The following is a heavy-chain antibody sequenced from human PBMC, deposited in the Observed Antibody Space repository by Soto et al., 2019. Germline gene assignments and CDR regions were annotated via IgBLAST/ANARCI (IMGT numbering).Heavy chain of an antibody. J-gene: IGHJ6*02. CDR2: IRSKANSYAT. V-gene: IGHV3-73*02. Sequence: EVQLVESGGGLVQPGGSLKLSCAASGFTFSGSAMHWVRQASGKGLEWVGRIRSKANSYATAYAASVKGRITISRDDSKNTAYLQMNSLKTEDTAVYYCTRRYGDYPDYYGMDVWGQGTTVTVSS. CDR1: GFTFSGSA. D-gene: IGHD4-17*01. CDR3: TRRYGDYPDYYGMDV.